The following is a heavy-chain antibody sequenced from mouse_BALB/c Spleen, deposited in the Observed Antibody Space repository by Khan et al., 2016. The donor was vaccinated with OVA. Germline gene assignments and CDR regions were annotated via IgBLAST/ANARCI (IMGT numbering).Heavy chain of an antibody. CDR2: INTYTGEP. Sequence: QIQLVQSGPELKKPGETVKISCKASGYTFTNYGMNWVRQAPGKGLKWMGWINTYTGEPTYTDDFKGRFAFSLETSASTAYLQINNVKNEGMPTYFCARGASYWYFDVWGAGTTVTVSS. CDR1: GYTFTNYG. V-gene: IGHV9-1*02. CDR3: ARGASYWYFDV. J-gene: IGHJ1*01.